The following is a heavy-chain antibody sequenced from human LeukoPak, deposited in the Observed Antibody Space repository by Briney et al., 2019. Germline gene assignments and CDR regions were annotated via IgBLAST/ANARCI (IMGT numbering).Heavy chain of an antibody. CDR3: ARDVGTTDDY. J-gene: IGHJ4*02. D-gene: IGHD1/OR15-1a*01. CDR2: IYYSGST. CDR1: GGSISSYY. Sequence: SETLSLTCTVSGGSISSYYWSWIRQPPGKGLEWIGYIYYSGSTNYNPSLKSRVTISVDTSKNQFSLKLSSVTAADTAVYYCARDVGTTDDYWGQGTLVTVSS. V-gene: IGHV4-59*01.